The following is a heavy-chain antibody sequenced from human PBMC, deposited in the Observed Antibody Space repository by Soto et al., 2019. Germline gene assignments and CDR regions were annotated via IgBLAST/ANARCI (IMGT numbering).Heavy chain of an antibody. CDR2: IYHSGST. CDR1: GGSISSSNW. J-gene: IGHJ5*02. Sequence: PSETLSLTCAVSGGSISSSNWWSWVRQPPGKGLEWIGEIYHSGSTNYNPSLKSRVTISVDKSKNQFSLKLSSVTAADTAVYYCARDLGSSGPTFDPWGQGTLVTVSS. V-gene: IGHV4-4*02. D-gene: IGHD6-19*01. CDR3: ARDLGSSGPTFDP.